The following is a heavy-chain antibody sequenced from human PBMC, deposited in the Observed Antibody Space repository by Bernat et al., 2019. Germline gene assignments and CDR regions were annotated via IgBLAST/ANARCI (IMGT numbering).Heavy chain of an antibody. CDR2: IYYSGST. D-gene: IGHD2-15*01. CDR3: ARHAYSSSLYRYFHH. Sequence: QLQLQESGPGLVKPSETLSLTCTVSGDSINSIHYYWGWIRQPPRMGLEWIGSIYYSGSTYNNPSLKSRVTISIDTSKNQFSLKLSSVTAADTAVYYCARHAYSSSLYRYFHHWGQGTLVTVSS. J-gene: IGHJ1*01. CDR1: GDSINSIHYY. V-gene: IGHV4-39*01.